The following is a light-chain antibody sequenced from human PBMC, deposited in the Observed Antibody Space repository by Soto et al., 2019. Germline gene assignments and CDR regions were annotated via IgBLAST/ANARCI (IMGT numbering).Light chain of an antibody. J-gene: IGKJ1*01. Sequence: DIQVTQSPSSLSASVGDRVTITCRASQSITTFLNWYQQKPGNAPKLLIYAASSLQTGVPSRFSGSGSGTDFTLTISSLQREDFATYYCQQAYGVPPTFGQGTEVEIK. CDR3: QQAYGVPPT. CDR1: QSITTF. CDR2: AAS. V-gene: IGKV1-39*01.